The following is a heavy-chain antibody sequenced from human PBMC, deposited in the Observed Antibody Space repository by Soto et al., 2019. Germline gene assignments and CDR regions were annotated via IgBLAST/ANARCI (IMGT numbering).Heavy chain of an antibody. CDR3: ARVRDKSPQN. J-gene: IGHJ1*01. Sequence: EVQLVESGGGLVQPGGSLRLSCAASGFTFSSYWMHWVRQAPGKGLVWVSSISTDASSTSYADPVKGRFTISRDNAKNTLYLQMNSVRAEDTAVYYCARVRDKSPQNWGQGTLVIVSP. V-gene: IGHV3-74*01. CDR1: GFTFSSYW. D-gene: IGHD2-15*01. CDR2: ISTDASST.